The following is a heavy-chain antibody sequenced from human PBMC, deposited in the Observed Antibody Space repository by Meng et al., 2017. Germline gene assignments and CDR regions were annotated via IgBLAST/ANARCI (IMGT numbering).Heavy chain of an antibody. D-gene: IGHD3-22*01. J-gene: IGHJ3*02. CDR2: ISSNGGST. Sequence: GGSLRLSCAASGFTFSSYAMHWVRQAPGKGLEYVSAISSNGGSTYYANSVKGRFTISRDNSKNTLYLQMGSLRAEDMAVYYCARGLQGYYDSSGYDAPFFDIWGQGKMVTGSS. V-gene: IGHV3-64*01. CDR1: GFTFSSYA. CDR3: ARGLQGYYDSSGYDAPFFDI.